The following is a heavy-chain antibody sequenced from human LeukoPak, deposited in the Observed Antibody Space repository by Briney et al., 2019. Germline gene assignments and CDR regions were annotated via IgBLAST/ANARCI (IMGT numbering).Heavy chain of an antibody. D-gene: IGHD6-13*01. Sequence: SETLSLTCTVSGDSISSYYWSWVRQPAGKGLEWIGRIHPSGSTNYNPSLKSRVTLSVDTSKNQFSLKLSSVTAADTAVYYCARAGTAVGPFDYWGQGTLVTVSS. CDR2: IHPSGST. V-gene: IGHV4-4*07. CDR3: ARAGTAVGPFDY. CDR1: GDSISSYY. J-gene: IGHJ4*02.